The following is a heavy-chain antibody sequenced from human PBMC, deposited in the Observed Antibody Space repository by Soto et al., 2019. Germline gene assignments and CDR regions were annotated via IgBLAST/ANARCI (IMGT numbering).Heavy chain of an antibody. J-gene: IGHJ4*02. CDR1: GYTFTSYA. CDR3: ARAFIAVDGREYYFVY. V-gene: IGHV1-3*01. Sequence: GASVKVSCKASGYTFTSYAMHWVRQAPGQRLEWMGWINAGNGNTKYSQKFQGRVTITRDTSASTAYMELSSLRSEDTAVYYCARAFIAVDGREYYFVYWGQRTLDTVSS. CDR2: INAGNGNT. D-gene: IGHD6-19*01.